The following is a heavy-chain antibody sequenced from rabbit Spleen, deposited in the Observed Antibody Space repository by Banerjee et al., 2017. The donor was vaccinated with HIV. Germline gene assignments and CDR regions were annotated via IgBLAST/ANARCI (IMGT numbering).Heavy chain of an antibody. CDR1: GFDFSNNA. CDR3: ARDPAYASGSGAYIPYL. D-gene: IGHD1-1*01. V-gene: IGHV1S45*01. Sequence: QELLVESGGGLVQPEGSLTLTCKASGFDFSNNAMCWVRQTPGKGPEWIACIYAGSSSSTYSATWAKGRFTLSKTSSTTVTLQMTSLTVADTATYFCARDPAYASGSGAYIPYLWGQGTLVTVS. J-gene: IGHJ4*01. CDR2: IYAGSSSST.